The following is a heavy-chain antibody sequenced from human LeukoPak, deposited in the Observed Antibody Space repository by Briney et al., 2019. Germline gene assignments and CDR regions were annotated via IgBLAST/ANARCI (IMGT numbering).Heavy chain of an antibody. V-gene: IGHV3-33*06. CDR2: IWYDGSNE. J-gene: IGHJ4*02. CDR1: GFTFRSHG. CDR3: AKQLGYCSDGSCYFPY. D-gene: IGHD2-15*01. Sequence: PGGSLRLSCVASGFTFRSHGMHWVRQAPGKGLEWVAVIWYDGSNEYFADSVQGRFTISRDNSKSTLCLQMNSLRAEDTAVYYCAKQLGYCSDGSCYFPYWGQGTLVTVSS.